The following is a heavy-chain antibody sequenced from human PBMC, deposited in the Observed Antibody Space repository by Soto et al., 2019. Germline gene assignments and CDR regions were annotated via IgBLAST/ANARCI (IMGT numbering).Heavy chain of an antibody. D-gene: IGHD4-17*01. V-gene: IGHV3-48*01. CDR2: ISSSSTI. CDR1: GFTFSSYS. CDR3: ARDDRDYGGEVPYYFDY. J-gene: IGHJ4*02. Sequence: GGSLKLSCAASGFTFSSYSMNWVRQAPGKGLEWVSYISSSSTIYYADSVKGRFTISRDNAKNSLYLQMNSLRAEDTAVYYCARDDRDYGGEVPYYFDYWGQGTLVTVS.